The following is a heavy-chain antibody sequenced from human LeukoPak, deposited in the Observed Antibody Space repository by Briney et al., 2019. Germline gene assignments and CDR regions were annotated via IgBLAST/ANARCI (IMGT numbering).Heavy chain of an antibody. Sequence: ASVKVSCKASGYTFTGHYMHWVRQAPGQGLEWMGWVSPNSGRTNYAQNFQGRVTMTRDTSISTAYMELSRLTSDDTAVYYCALSLSSYNNYEGAFDIWGQGTMVTVSS. CDR1: GYTFTGHY. CDR3: ALSLSSYNNYEGAFDI. D-gene: IGHD4-11*01. J-gene: IGHJ3*02. V-gene: IGHV1-2*02. CDR2: VSPNSGRT.